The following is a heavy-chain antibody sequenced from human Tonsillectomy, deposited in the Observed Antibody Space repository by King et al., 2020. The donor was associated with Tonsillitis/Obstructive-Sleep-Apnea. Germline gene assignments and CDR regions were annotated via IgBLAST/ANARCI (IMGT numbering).Heavy chain of an antibody. D-gene: IGHD7-27*01. V-gene: IGHV3-30*18. CDR3: AKDLGPGDSYYYGMDV. J-gene: IGHJ6*02. CDR1: GFTFSSYG. Sequence: VQLVESGGGVVQPGRSLRLSCAASGFTFSSYGMHWVRQAPGKGLEWVAVISYDGSNKYYADSVKGRFTISRDNSKNTLYLQMNSLRAEDTAVYYCAKDLGPGDSYYYGMDVWGQGTTVTVSS. CDR2: ISYDGSNK.